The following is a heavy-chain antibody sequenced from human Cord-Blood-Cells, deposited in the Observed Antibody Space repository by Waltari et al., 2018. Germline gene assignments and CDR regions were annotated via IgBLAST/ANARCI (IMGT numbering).Heavy chain of an antibody. J-gene: IGHJ6*03. CDR1: GGTFSSYA. Sequence: QVQLVQSGAEVKKPGSSVKVSCKASGGTFSSYALSWVRQAPGQGLEWMGGIIPIFGTANYAQKFQGRVTITADESTSTAYMELSSLRSEDTAVYYCARGYCSSTSCSYRDYYYYMDVWGKGTTVTVSS. CDR2: IIPIFGTA. V-gene: IGHV1-69*01. D-gene: IGHD2-2*01. CDR3: ARGYCSSTSCSYRDYYYYMDV.